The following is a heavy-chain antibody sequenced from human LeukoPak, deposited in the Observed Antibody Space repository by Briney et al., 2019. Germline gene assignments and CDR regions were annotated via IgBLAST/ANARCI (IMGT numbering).Heavy chain of an antibody. Sequence: PGGSLRLSCAASRFSFRSFWMTWVRQAPGTGLEWVANINQDGAEKYYGDSVKGRFTISRDNAKNSLFLEMDSLRADDTAVYYCARLDINSNSRYKNDFWGQGTLVTVSS. J-gene: IGHJ4*02. CDR2: INQDGAEK. CDR3: ARLDINSNSRYKNDF. CDR1: RFSFRSFW. D-gene: IGHD2-2*02. V-gene: IGHV3-7*01.